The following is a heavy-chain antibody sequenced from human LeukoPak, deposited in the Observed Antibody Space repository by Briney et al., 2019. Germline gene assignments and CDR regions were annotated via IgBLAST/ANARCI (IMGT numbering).Heavy chain of an antibody. V-gene: IGHV3-33*01. J-gene: IGHJ4*02. CDR2: IWYDGSNK. Sequence: PGGSLRLSCAASGFTFSIYGMHWVRQAPGKGLEWVAVIWYDGSNKYYADSVKGRSTISRDNSKNTLYLQMNSLRGDDTALYYCAREASAAAATSFDYWGQGTLVTVSS. D-gene: IGHD6-13*01. CDR1: GFTFSIYG. CDR3: AREASAAAATSFDY.